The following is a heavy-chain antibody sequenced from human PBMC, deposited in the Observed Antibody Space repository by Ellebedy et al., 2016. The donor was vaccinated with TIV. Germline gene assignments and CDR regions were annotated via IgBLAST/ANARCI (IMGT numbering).Heavy chain of an antibody. CDR3: MGGGPGNWG. D-gene: IGHD3-16*01. V-gene: IGHV3-7*01. Sequence: GGSLRLSXAASGFIFGNYWITWVRQTPGTGLQWVANIKQDGSETFHVDSVRGRFSISRDNAKNSLFLQMNSLRVEDTALYYCMGGGPGNWGWGQGTLVTVSS. CDR2: IKQDGSET. CDR1: GFIFGNYW. J-gene: IGHJ4*02.